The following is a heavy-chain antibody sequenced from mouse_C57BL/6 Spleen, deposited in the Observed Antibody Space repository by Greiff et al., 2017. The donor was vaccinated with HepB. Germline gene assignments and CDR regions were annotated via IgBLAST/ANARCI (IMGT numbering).Heavy chain of an antibody. CDR1: GYTFTSYW. V-gene: IGHV1-53*01. J-gene: IGHJ1*03. CDR2: INPSNGGT. Sequence: VQLQQSGTELVKPGASVKLSCKASGYTFTSYWMHWVKQRPGQGLEWIGNINPSNGGTNYNEKFKSKATLTVDKSSSTAYMQLSSLTSEDSAVYYCARCGTGFYWYFDVWGTGTTVTVSS. CDR3: ARCGTGFYWYFDV. D-gene: IGHD4-1*01.